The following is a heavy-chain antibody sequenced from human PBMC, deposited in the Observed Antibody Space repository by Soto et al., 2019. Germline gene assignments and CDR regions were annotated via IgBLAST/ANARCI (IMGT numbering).Heavy chain of an antibody. CDR3: ARVQNVVRGVRWFDP. Sequence: SETLSLTCTISGASISSGPFYWGWIRQHPGQGLEWIGHIYYLGDTFYNPSLKSRAFISVDSSVNQFSLKLISVTAADTAVYYCARVQNVVRGVRWFDPWGQGILVTVSS. CDR1: GASISSGPFY. V-gene: IGHV4-31*02. D-gene: IGHD3-10*01. CDR2: IYYLGDT. J-gene: IGHJ5*02.